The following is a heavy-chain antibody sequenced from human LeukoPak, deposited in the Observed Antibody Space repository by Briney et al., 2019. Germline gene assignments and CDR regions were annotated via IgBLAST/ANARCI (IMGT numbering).Heavy chain of an antibody. CDR3: ARDGVDSSGWNYYYYMDV. CDR1: GFTFSDYN. CDR2: ISSSGSTI. D-gene: IGHD6-19*01. V-gene: IGHV3-11*01. J-gene: IGHJ6*03. Sequence: GGSLRLSCAASGFTFSDYNMSWIRQAPGKGLEWVSYISSSGSTIYYADSVKGRFTISRDNAKNSLYLQMNSLRAEDTAVYYCARDGVDSSGWNYYYYMDVWGKGTTVTISS.